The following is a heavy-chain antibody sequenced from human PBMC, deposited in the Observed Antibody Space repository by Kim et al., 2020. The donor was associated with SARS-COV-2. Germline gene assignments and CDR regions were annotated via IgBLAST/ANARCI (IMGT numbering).Heavy chain of an antibody. J-gene: IGHJ4*02. Sequence: GGSLRLSCAASGFTFSSYAMSWVRQAPGKGLEWVSAISGSGGSTYYADSVKGRFTISRDNSKNTLYLQMNSLRAEDTAVYYCAKDGSGWYALGALFDYWGQGTLVTVSS. CDR1: GFTFSSYA. V-gene: IGHV3-23*01. CDR3: AKDGSGWYALGALFDY. CDR2: ISGSGGST. D-gene: IGHD6-19*01.